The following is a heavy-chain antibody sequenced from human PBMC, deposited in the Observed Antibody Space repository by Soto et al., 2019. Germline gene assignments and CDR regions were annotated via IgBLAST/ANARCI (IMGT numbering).Heavy chain of an antibody. J-gene: IGHJ4*02. V-gene: IGHV1-18*01. CDR1: GYTFTSYG. D-gene: IGHD5-12*01. Sequence: QVQLVQSGAEVKKPGASVKVSCKASGYTFTSYGLSWVRQAPGQGLAWMGWISAYNGNTNYAQKLQGRVTMTTDTSTSTAYMERRSLRSDDTAVYYCATIPPRRGGYDTLSDYWGQGTLVTVSA. CDR3: ATIPPRRGGYDTLSDY. CDR2: ISAYNGNT.